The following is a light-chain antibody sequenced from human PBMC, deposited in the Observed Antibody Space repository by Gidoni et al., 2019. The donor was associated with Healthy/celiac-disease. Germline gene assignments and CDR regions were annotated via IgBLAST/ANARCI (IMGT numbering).Light chain of an antibody. Sequence: DIVMTQSPDSLAVSLGERATINCKSSQSVLYSSNNKNYLAWYQQKPGQPPKLLIYWASTRECGVHDRFSGSGSGKDFTLTISSLQAEDVAVYYCQQYYSTPLTFGGGTKVEIK. V-gene: IGKV4-1*01. CDR3: QQYYSTPLT. CDR2: WAS. J-gene: IGKJ4*01. CDR1: QSVLYSSNNKNY.